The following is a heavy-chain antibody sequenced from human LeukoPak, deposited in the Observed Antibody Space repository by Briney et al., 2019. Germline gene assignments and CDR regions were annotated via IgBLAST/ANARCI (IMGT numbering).Heavy chain of an antibody. V-gene: IGHV1-18*04. J-gene: IGHJ4*02. D-gene: IGHD3-10*01. CDR1: GYTFTGYY. CDR2: ISAYNGNT. Sequence: GASVKVSCKASGYTFTGYYMHWVRQAPGQGLEWMGWISAYNGNTNYAQKLQGRVTMTTDTSTSTAYMELRSLRSDDTAVYYCARDRPYYGSGSYYRFDYWGQGTLVTVSS. CDR3: ARDRPYYGSGSYYRFDY.